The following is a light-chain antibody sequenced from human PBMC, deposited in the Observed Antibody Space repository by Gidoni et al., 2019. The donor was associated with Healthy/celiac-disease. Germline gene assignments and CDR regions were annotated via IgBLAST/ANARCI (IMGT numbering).Light chain of an antibody. CDR2: DAS. V-gene: IGKV3-11*01. CDR1: QSVSSY. Sequence: EIVLTQSPATLSLSPASQSVSSYLAWYQQKPGQAPRLLIYDASNRATGIPARFSGSGSGTDFTLTISSLEPEDFAVYYCQQRSNWPPITFXQXTRLEIK. CDR3: QQRSNWPPIT. J-gene: IGKJ5*01.